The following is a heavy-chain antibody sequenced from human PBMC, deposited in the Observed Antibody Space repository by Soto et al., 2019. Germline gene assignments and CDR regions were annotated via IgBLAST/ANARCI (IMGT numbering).Heavy chain of an antibody. CDR2: ISAYNGNT. CDR3: ERMLVTTPSFDY. J-gene: IGHJ4*02. CDR1: GYTFTSYG. D-gene: IGHD4-4*01. Sequence: ASVKVSCKASGYTFTSYGISWVRQAPGQGLEWMGWISAYNGNTNYAQKLQGRVTMTTDTSTSTAYMELRSLRSDDTAVYYCERMLVTTPSFDYWGQRTLVPVSS. V-gene: IGHV1-18*01.